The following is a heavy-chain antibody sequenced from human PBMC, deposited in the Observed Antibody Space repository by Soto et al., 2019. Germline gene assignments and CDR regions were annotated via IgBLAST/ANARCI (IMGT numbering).Heavy chain of an antibody. CDR2: INTADAGT. Sequence: EVQLLESGGGLVQPGGSLRLSCAASGFIFTDYAMSWVRQAPGKGLEWVSSINTADAGTNYADSVKGRFTISRDNSKNTIHLQVNSLRVEDTAIYFCAKNYQLDCWGQGTLVTVSS. J-gene: IGHJ4*02. V-gene: IGHV3-23*01. CDR1: GFIFTDYA. D-gene: IGHD1-7*01. CDR3: AKNYQLDC.